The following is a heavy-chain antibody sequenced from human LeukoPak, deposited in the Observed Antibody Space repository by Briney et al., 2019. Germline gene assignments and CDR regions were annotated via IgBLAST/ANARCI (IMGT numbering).Heavy chain of an antibody. D-gene: IGHD3-10*01. CDR2: TSGSGGST. V-gene: IGHV3-23*01. Sequence: GGSLRLSCGASGFTFSSYAMSWVRQAPGKGLEWVSGTSGSGGSTYYADSVKGRFTISRDNSKNTLYLQMNSLRAEDTAVYYCAREGRVTMVRGVIKNYYYMDVWGKGTTVTISS. CDR1: GFTFSSYA. J-gene: IGHJ6*03. CDR3: AREGRVTMVRGVIKNYYYMDV.